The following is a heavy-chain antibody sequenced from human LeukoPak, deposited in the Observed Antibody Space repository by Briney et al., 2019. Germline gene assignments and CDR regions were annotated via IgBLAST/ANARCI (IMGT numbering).Heavy chain of an antibody. V-gene: IGHV1-2*02. CDR1: RYTLNGYY. D-gene: IGHD6-19*01. Sequence: SETVSHQPSRYTLNGYYMHWLRQAPGQGLEWMGWVNPNSGGTNYAQKFQGRVTMTRDTSISTAYMELSRLRSDDTAVYYCARVLRSSGWERTDAFDIWGQGTMVTVSS. CDR3: ARVLRSSGWERTDAFDI. CDR2: VNPNSGGT. J-gene: IGHJ3*02.